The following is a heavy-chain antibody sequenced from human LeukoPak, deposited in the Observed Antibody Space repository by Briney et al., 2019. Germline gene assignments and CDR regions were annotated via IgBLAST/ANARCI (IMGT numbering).Heavy chain of an antibody. V-gene: IGHV3-48*03. CDR1: GFTFSSYE. Sequence: GGSLRLSCAASGFTFSSYEMNWIRQAPGKGLEWISYISNSGSTKYYADSVKGRFTISRDNAKNSLYLQMNSLRAEDTAVYYCAELGITMIGGVWGKGTTVTISS. CDR2: ISNSGSTK. CDR3: AELGITMIGGV. J-gene: IGHJ6*04. D-gene: IGHD3-10*02.